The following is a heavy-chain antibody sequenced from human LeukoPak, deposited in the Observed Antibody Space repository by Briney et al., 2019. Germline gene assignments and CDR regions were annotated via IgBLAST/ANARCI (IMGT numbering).Heavy chain of an antibody. J-gene: IGHJ3*02. CDR2: ISYDGSNK. D-gene: IGHD2-21*01. CDR1: GLTFSSYA. CDR3: ARDSYGGAFDI. V-gene: IGHV3-30-3*01. Sequence: GGSLRLSCVASGLTFSSYAMHWVRQAPGKGLEWVAVISYDGSNKYYADSVKGRFTISRDNSKNTLYLQMNSLRAEDTAVYYCARDSYGGAFDIWGQGTMVTVSS.